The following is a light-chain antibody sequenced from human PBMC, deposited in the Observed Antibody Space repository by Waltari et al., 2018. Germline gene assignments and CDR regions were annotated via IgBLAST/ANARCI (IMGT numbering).Light chain of an antibody. CDR2: KSN. Sequence: QTVVTQETSLSVSPGGTVTLTCALSSGSLSTTSYASWYQQTPGQAPRTLIYKSNARSSGVPDRFSCSIFGNKAALTITGAQADDESDYYCLLYMGGGIWVFGGGTKLTVI. J-gene: IGLJ3*02. CDR3: LLYMGGGIWV. V-gene: IGLV8-61*01. CDR1: SGSLSTTSY.